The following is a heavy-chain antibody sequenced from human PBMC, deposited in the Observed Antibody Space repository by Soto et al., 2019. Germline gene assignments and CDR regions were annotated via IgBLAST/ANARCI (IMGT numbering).Heavy chain of an antibody. Sequence: GGSLRLSCVFSGFTFSTYTMNWVRQAPGKGLEWVSSINGRSNYVYYADSVKGRFTISRDNAKNSLYLQMNRLRAEDTAIYYCAREDSVVGSPSAFDHWGLGTLVTVSS. J-gene: IGHJ4*02. V-gene: IGHV3-21*01. CDR1: GFTFSTYT. CDR3: AREDSVVGSPSAFDH. D-gene: IGHD1-26*01. CDR2: INGRSNYV.